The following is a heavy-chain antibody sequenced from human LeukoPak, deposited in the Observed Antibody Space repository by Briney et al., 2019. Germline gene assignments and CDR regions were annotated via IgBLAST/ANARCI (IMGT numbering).Heavy chain of an antibody. CDR3: ARGTYDILTSNWFDP. D-gene: IGHD3-9*01. Sequence: PGGSLRLPCAASGFTFDDYGMSWVRQAPGKGLEWVSGINWNGGSTGYADSVKGRFTISRDNAKNSLYLQMNSLRAEDTALYYCARGTYDILTSNWFDPWGQGTLVTVSS. CDR2: INWNGGST. J-gene: IGHJ5*02. CDR1: GFTFDDYG. V-gene: IGHV3-20*04.